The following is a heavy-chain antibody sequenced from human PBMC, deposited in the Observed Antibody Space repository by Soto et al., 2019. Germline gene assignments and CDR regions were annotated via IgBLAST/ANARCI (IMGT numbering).Heavy chain of an antibody. D-gene: IGHD2-21*02. CDR1: GATYSPFIAYA. J-gene: IGHJ3*01. Sequence: QVQLVQSGAEVKKPGSLLKVSCKASGATYSPFIAYAISWLRQAPGQGLEWMGSIIPLGSSQHYAEGFQGRATTSADSATVTVSLELTNLTSDDAAVYFCARSRDRCGGDCYSVYAAFDLWGQGTAVTVSS. CDR2: IIPLGSSQ. V-gene: IGHV1-69*04. CDR3: ARSRDRCGGDCYSVYAAFDL.